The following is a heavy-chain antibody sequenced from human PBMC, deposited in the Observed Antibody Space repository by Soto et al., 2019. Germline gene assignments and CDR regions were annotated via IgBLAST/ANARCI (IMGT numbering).Heavy chain of an antibody. CDR3: AREYNMGGGYYYGMDV. CDR2: IYSGGSA. D-gene: IGHD2-15*01. CDR1: GFTVSSNY. J-gene: IGHJ6*02. V-gene: IGHV3-53*01. Sequence: EVQLVESGGGLIQPGGSLRLSCAASGFTVSSNYMSWVRQAPGKGLEWVSVIYSGGSAYYADSVKGRFTISRDNSKNTLYLQMNSLRAEDTAVYYCAREYNMGGGYYYGMDVWGQGTTVTVSS.